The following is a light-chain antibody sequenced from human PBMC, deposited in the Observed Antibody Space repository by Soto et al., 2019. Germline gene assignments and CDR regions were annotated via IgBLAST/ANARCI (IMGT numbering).Light chain of an antibody. CDR2: HDT. CDR1: NLDYKY. Sequence: SYELTQPPSVSVSPRQTASITGSGDNLDYKYVSWYQQKPGQSPVLVIYHDTKRPSGIPERFSGSNSGNTASLTISGTQAMDEADYYCQVWHSTTYVFGTGTKVTVL. CDR3: QVWHSTTYV. J-gene: IGLJ1*01. V-gene: IGLV3-1*01.